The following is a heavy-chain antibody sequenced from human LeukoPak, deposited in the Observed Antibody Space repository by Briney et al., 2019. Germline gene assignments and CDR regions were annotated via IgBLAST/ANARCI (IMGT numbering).Heavy chain of an antibody. CDR2: IWYDGSNK. CDR3: ARGLRGTTTYYFDY. J-gene: IGHJ4*02. V-gene: IGHV3-33*01. CDR1: GFTFSSYG. D-gene: IGHD3-16*01. Sequence: PGRSLRLSCAASGFTFSSYGMHWVRQAPGKGLEWVAVIWYDGSNKYYADSVKGRFTISRDNSKNTLYLQMNSLRAEDTAVYYCARGLRGTTTYYFDYWGQGTLVTVSS.